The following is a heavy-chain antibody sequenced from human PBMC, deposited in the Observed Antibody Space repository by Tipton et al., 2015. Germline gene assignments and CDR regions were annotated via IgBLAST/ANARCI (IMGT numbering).Heavy chain of an antibody. D-gene: IGHD2-15*01. V-gene: IGHV4-59*01. CDR3: AREGGYCSGGSCYNRDYYYYGMDV. CDR1: GGSISSYY. CDR2: IYYSGST. Sequence: TLSLTCPVSGGSISSYYWSWIRQPPGKGLEWIGYIYYSGSTNYNPSLKSRVTISVDTSKNQFSLKLSSVTAADTAVYYCAREGGYCSGGSCYNRDYYYYGMDVWGQGTTVTVSS. J-gene: IGHJ6*02.